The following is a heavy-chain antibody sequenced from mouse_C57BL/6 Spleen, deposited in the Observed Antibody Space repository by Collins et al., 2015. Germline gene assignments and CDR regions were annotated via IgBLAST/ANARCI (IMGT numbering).Heavy chain of an antibody. CDR3: ARWGPHYYDSTYWYFDV. J-gene: IGHJ1*03. CDR1: GHTFTSYW. Sequence: QVQLQQPGAELVKPGASVKMSCKASGHTFTSYWITWVKQRPGQGLEWIGDIYPGSGSTNYNEKFKSKATLTVDTSSSTAYMQLSSPTSEDSAVYYCARWGPHYYDSTYWYFDVWGHRDHGHRLL. CDR2: IYPGSGST. D-gene: IGHD1-1*01. V-gene: IGHV1-55*01.